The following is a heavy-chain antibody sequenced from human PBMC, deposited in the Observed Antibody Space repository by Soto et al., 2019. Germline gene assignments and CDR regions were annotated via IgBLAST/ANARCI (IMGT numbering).Heavy chain of an antibody. Sequence: SQTLSLTCAISGDSVSTNSATWDWLRQSPSRGLEWLGRTYYRSKWYNDYAVSVKGRITINPDTSNNQLSLQLNSVTPDDTAVYYCARLIGNSWLDSWGQGTLVTVS. CDR2: TYYRSKWYN. J-gene: IGHJ5*01. CDR1: GDSVSTNSAT. D-gene: IGHD2-8*01. V-gene: IGHV6-1*01. CDR3: ARLIGNSWLDS.